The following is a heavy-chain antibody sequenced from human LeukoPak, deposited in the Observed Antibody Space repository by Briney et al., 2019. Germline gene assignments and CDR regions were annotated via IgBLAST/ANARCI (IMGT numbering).Heavy chain of an antibody. D-gene: IGHD5-24*01. CDR1: GGSISSYY. CDR3: ARGRQMATIRWPYFDY. Sequence: SETLSLTCTVSGGSISSYYWSWIRQPPGKGLEWIGYIYYSGSTNYNPSLKSRVTIPVDTCKNQFSLKLSSVTAATTAVYYCARGRQMATIRWPYFDYWGQGTLVTVSS. J-gene: IGHJ4*02. CDR2: IYYSGST. V-gene: IGHV4-59*01.